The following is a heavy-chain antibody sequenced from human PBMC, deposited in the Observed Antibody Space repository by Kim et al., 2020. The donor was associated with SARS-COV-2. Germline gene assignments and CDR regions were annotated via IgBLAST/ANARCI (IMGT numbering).Heavy chain of an antibody. Sequence: GGSLRLSCAASGFTFSSYAMSWVRQAPGKGLEWVSAISGSGGSTYYADSVKGRFTISRDNSKNTLYLQMNSLRAEDTAVYYCAKMTSGYDFWSGYYIPWFDPWGQGTLVTVSS. CDR3: AKMTSGYDFWSGYYIPWFDP. CDR1: GFTFSSYA. V-gene: IGHV3-23*01. J-gene: IGHJ5*02. CDR2: ISGSGGST. D-gene: IGHD3-3*01.